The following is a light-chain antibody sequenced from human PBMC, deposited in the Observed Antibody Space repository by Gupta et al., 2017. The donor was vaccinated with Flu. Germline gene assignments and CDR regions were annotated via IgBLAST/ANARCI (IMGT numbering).Light chain of an antibody. V-gene: IGKV3-11*01. CDR2: DAS. Sequence: LAWYQQKPGQAPRLLIYDASNRATGIPARFSGSGSGTDFTLTISSLEPEDFAVYYCQQRSNWPPITFGQGTRLEIK. CDR3: QQRSNWPPIT. J-gene: IGKJ5*01.